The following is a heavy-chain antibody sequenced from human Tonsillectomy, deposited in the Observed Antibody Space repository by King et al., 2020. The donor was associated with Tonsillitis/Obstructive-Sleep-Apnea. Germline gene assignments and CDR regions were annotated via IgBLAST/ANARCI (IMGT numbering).Heavy chain of an antibody. CDR2: ISADNGNT. D-gene: IGHD6-6*01. CDR1: GYTFTRYG. J-gene: IGHJ5*02. CDR3: AREVGQLVPWFDP. V-gene: IGHV1-18*01. Sequence: VQLVGSGAEVKKPGASVKVSCKAFGYTFTRYGIIWVRPGPGQGLEWMGWISADNGNTNYAQKLQGRVTMTTDTSTSTAYMELRSLRADDTAVYYCAREVGQLVPWFDPWGQGTLVTVSS.